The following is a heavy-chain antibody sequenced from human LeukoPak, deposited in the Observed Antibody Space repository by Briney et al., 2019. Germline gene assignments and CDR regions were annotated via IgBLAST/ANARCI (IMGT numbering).Heavy chain of an antibody. J-gene: IGHJ4*02. D-gene: IGHD6-13*01. CDR1: GFTFTDWW. V-gene: IGHV3-7*01. Sequence: GGSLRLSCAASGFTFTDWWMTWVRHLPGKGLEWVANIKPDGSDKYYVDSVKGRFTISRDNAQNSLYLQMNSLRAEDTAVYYSARGGYSSSWYWVYWGQGTLVTVSS. CDR3: ARGGYSSSWYWVY. CDR2: IKPDGSDK.